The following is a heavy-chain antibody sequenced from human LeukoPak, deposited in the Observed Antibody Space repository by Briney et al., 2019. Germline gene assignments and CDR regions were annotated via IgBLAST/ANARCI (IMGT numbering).Heavy chain of an antibody. J-gene: IGHJ4*02. V-gene: IGHV1-18*01. D-gene: IGHD6-6*01. CDR2: ISAYSGNT. Sequence: GASVKVSCKASGYTFTSYGISWVRQAPGQGLEWMGWISAYSGNTNFAQRLQGRVTMTTDTSTSTAYMELRSLSSDDTAVYYCARGLQYSSASRFDYWGQGTLVTVSS. CDR3: ARGLQYSSASRFDY. CDR1: GYTFTSYG.